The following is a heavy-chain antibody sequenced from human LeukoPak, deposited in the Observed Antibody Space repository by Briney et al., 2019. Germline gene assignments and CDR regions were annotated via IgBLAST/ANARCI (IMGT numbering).Heavy chain of an antibody. CDR2: INPNSGGT. CDR3: ARPRGYSGYDRDGAFDI. CDR1: GYTFTGYY. D-gene: IGHD5-12*01. V-gene: IGHV1-2*02. J-gene: IGHJ3*02. Sequence: ASVKVSCKASGYTFTGYYMHWVRQAPGQGLEWMGWINPNSGGTNYAQKFQGRVTMTRDTSISTAYMEVSSLRSDDTAVYYCARPRGYSGYDRDGAFDIWGQGTMVTVSS.